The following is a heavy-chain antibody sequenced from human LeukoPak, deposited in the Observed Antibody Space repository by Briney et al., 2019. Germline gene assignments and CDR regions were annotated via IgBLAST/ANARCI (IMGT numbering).Heavy chain of an antibody. Sequence: SVKVSCKASGGTFSSYAISWVRQAPGQGLEWMGGIIPIFGTANYAQKFQGRVTITADKSTSTAYMELSSLRSEDTAVYYCARVGGLDGVFSYYYYMDVWAKGTTVTVSS. CDR2: IIPIFGTA. CDR1: GGTFSSYA. J-gene: IGHJ6*03. CDR3: ARVGGLDGVFSYYYYMDV. D-gene: IGHD2-8*01. V-gene: IGHV1-69*06.